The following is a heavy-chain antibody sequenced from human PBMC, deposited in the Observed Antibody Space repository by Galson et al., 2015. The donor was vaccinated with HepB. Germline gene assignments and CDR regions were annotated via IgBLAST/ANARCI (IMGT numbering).Heavy chain of an antibody. V-gene: IGHV3-53*01. CDR1: GITVSSSY. CDR3: ARGVVPAELDY. J-gene: IGHJ4*02. CDR2: ISTGGSA. Sequence: SLRLSCAASGITVSSSYMTWVRQAPGKGLEWVSVISTGGSAYADFVKGRFTISRDTSENTLYLHMSGLRAKDTAVYFCARGVVPAELDYWGQGTLVTVSS. D-gene: IGHD2-21*01.